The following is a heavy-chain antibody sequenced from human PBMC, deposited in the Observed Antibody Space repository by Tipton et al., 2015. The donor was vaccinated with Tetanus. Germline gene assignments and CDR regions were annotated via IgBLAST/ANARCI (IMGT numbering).Heavy chain of an antibody. Sequence: QLVQSGAEVKKPGESLRISCKASGYEFISYWIAWVRQMPGKGLEWMGVIYPADSDIRNSPSFQGQVTMSVDKSTSTAYLQWRSLKASDTAIYYCARRRSAVLSGGYHWYFDLWGRGTMVTVSS. D-gene: IGHD3-3*01. CDR2: IYPADSDI. V-gene: IGHV5-51*01. J-gene: IGHJ2*01. CDR1: GYEFISYW. CDR3: ARRRSAVLSGGYHWYFDL.